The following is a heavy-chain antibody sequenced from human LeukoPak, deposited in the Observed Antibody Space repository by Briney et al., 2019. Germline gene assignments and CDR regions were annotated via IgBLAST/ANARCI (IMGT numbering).Heavy chain of an antibody. CDR3: AIYPTHIRYIVATM. V-gene: IGHV3-11*01. CDR2: ISSSGSTI. CDR1: GFTFSDYY. J-gene: IGHJ4*02. D-gene: IGHD5-12*01. Sequence: GGSLRLSCAASGFTFSDYYMSWIRQAPGKGLEWVSYISSSGSTIYYADSVKGRFTTSRDNAKNSLYLQMNSLRAEDTAVYYCAIYPTHIRYIVATMWGQGALVTVSS.